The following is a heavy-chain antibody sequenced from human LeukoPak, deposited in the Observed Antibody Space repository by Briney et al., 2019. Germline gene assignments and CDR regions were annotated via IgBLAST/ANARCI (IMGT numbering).Heavy chain of an antibody. D-gene: IGHD6-19*01. CDR2: ISYDGSDN. CDR1: GFTFSSYG. CDR3: AKDQAMAGTRGPDY. Sequence: GRSLRLSCAASGFTFSSYGMHWVRQAPGKGLEWVAVISYDGSDNYYADSVKGRFTISRDNSRNALYLQMNSLRAEDTAVYYCAKDQAMAGTRGPDYWGQGTLVTVSS. V-gene: IGHV3-30*18. J-gene: IGHJ4*01.